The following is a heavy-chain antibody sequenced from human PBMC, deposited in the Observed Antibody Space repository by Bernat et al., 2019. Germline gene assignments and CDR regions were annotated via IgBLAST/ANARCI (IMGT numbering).Heavy chain of an antibody. D-gene: IGHD3-22*01. J-gene: IGHJ4*02. CDR3: AKAGDSSGYYSDY. CDR1: EFTFSSYA. V-gene: IGHV3-23*01. CDR2: ISGSGGST. Sequence: EVQLLESGGGLVQPGGSLRLSCAASEFTFSSYAMSWVRQAPGKGLEWVSGISGSGGSTYYADSVKGRFTISRDNSKNTLYLQMNSLRAEDTAVYYCAKAGDSSGYYSDYWGQGTLVTVSS.